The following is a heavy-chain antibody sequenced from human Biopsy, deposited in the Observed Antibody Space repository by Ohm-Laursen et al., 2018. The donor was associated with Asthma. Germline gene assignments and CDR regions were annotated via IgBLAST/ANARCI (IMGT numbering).Heavy chain of an antibody. CDR1: GDAMSTSGSY. D-gene: IGHD6-6*01. Sequence: SETLSLTRIVSGDAMSTSGSYWGWIRQSPGKGLEWIGGIYYSGRTSYNPSLESRVPISADTTKNHFSLKVTSVTAADTAVYYCARAVSSSSYWYFDLWGRGDLVTVSS. J-gene: IGHJ2*01. V-gene: IGHV4-39*02. CDR3: ARAVSSSSYWYFDL. CDR2: IYYSGRT.